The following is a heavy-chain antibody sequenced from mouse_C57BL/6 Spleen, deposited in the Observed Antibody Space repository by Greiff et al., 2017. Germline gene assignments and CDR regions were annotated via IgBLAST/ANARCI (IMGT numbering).Heavy chain of an antibody. V-gene: IGHV1-80*01. CDR3: ARVNDYTEGGYFDY. Sequence: VKLQQSGAELVKPGASVKISCKASGFAFSSYWMNWVKQRPGKGLEWIGQIYPGDGATNYNGKFKGKATLTADNSSSTGYMQLSSLTSKDSAVYFCARVNDYTEGGYFDYWGQGTTLTVSS. CDR1: GFAFSSYW. J-gene: IGHJ2*01. D-gene: IGHD2-4*01. CDR2: IYPGDGAT.